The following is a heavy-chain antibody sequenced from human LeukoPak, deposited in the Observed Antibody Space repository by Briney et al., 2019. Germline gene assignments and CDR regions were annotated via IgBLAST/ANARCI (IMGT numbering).Heavy chain of an antibody. CDR1: GFTFSSYA. J-gene: IGHJ5*02. V-gene: IGHV3-23*01. D-gene: IGHD6-19*01. CDR3: AKGTYSSGWYRYNWFDP. CDR2: ISGSGGST. Sequence: TGGSLRLSCAASGFTFSSYAMSWVRQAPGKGLEWVSAISGSGGSTYYADSVKGRFTISRDSSKNTLYLQMNSLRAEDTAVYYCAKGTYSSGWYRYNWFDPWGQGTLVTVSS.